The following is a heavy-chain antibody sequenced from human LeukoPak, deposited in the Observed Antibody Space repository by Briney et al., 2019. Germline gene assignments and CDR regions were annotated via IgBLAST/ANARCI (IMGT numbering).Heavy chain of an antibody. D-gene: IGHD3-10*01. CDR3: ARDIPLFGSGSYSTYYMDV. V-gene: IGHV3-48*03. CDR1: GFTFSSYE. CDR2: ISSSGSTI. Sequence: GGSLRLSCAASGFTFSSYEMNWVRQAPGKGLEWVSYISSSGSTIYYADSVKGRFTISRDNAKNSLYLQMNSLRAEDTAVYYCARDIPLFGSGSYSTYYMDVWGKGTTVTVSS. J-gene: IGHJ6*03.